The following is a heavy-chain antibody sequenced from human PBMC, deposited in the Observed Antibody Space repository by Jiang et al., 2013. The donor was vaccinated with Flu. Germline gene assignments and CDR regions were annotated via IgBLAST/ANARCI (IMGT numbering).Heavy chain of an antibody. D-gene: IGHD4-23*01. V-gene: IGHV3-11*06. CDR1: GFTFSDYY. J-gene: IGHJ6*02. CDR2: ISSSGTVT. CDR3: AKGFPNYGGNSGYYYGMDV. Sequence: QLLESGGGLVKPGGSLRLSCAASGFTFSDYYMSWIRQAPGKGLECSSYISSSGTVTNYADSVEGRFTISRDNAKNSLYLQMNSLRAEDTAVYYCAKGFPNYGGNSGYYYGMDVWGQGTTVTVSS.